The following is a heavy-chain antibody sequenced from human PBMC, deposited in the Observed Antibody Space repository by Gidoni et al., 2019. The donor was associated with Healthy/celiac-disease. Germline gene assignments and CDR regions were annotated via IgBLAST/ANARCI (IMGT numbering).Heavy chain of an antibody. CDR2: IYYSGIT. Sequence: QVQLQESGPGLVKPSQTLSLTCTVSGGSLSRGGYYWSWIRQHPGKGLEWIGYIYYSGITYYNPSLKSRVTISVDTSKNQFSLKLSSVTAADTAVYYCARGPRGYDYYFGLGSWGYFDYWGQGTLVTVSS. D-gene: IGHD5-12*01. CDR3: ARGPRGYDYYFGLGSWGYFDY. V-gene: IGHV4-31*03. J-gene: IGHJ4*02. CDR1: GGSLSRGGYY.